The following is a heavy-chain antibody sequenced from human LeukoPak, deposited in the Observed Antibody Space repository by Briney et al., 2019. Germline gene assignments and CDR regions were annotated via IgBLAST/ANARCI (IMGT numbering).Heavy chain of an antibody. CDR1: GFTFSSYG. CDR2: IWYDGSNK. D-gene: IGHD3-10*01. Sequence: GGSLRLSCAASGFTFSSYGMHWVRQAPGKGLEGMAVIWYDGSNKYYADSVKGRFTISRDNSKNTLYLQMNSLRAEDTAVYYCARDILRYYYGSGSPIGYWGQGTLVTVSS. CDR3: ARDILRYYYGSGSPIGY. J-gene: IGHJ4*02. V-gene: IGHV3-33*01.